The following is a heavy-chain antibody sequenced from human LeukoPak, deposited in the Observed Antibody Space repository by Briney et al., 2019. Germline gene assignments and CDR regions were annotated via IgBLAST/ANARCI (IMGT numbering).Heavy chain of an antibody. J-gene: IGHJ4*02. CDR2: IYYSGNT. D-gene: IGHD2-21*02. CDR3: ARGGGVVVTGPDY. Sequence: SETLSLTCTVSGGSISSYYWSWIRQPPGRRLEWIGYIYYSGNTNYNPSLKSRVTISVDTSKNQFSLKLSSVTAADTAVYYCARGGGVVVTGPDYWGQGTLVTVSS. CDR1: GGSISSYY. V-gene: IGHV4-59*12.